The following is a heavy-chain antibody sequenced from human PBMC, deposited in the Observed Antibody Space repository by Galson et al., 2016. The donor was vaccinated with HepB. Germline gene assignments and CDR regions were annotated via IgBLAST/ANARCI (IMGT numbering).Heavy chain of an antibody. CDR3: ARDLNWKLFDY. J-gene: IGHJ4*02. V-gene: IGHV3-74*01. D-gene: IGHD1-1*01. CDR2: INPEGIGIYT. Sequence: SLRLSCAASGFTFSNYVMHWVRQAPGKGLVWVSRINPEGIGIYTLYADYVKGRFTISRDNAKNTLYLDMTSLRADYTGVYYCARDLNWKLFDYWGQGNLVTVSP. CDR1: GFTFSNYV.